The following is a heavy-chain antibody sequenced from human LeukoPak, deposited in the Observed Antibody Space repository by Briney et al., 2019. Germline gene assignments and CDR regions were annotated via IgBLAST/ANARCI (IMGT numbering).Heavy chain of an antibody. CDR3: ARDVTAAFDY. D-gene: IGHD6-13*01. Sequence: SETLSLTCTVSGGSISSYYWSWIRQPPGKGLEWIGYIFYSGSTNYNPSLKSRVTISVDTSKNQFSLKLSSVTAADTAVYYCARDVTAAFDYWGQGTLVTVSS. V-gene: IGHV4-59*12. CDR2: IFYSGST. CDR1: GGSISSYY. J-gene: IGHJ4*02.